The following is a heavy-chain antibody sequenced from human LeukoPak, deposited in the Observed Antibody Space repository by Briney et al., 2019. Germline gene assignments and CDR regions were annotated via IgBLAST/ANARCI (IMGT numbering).Heavy chain of an antibody. CDR2: INHTGST. J-gene: IGHJ5*02. V-gene: IGHV4-34*01. D-gene: IGHD2-2*01. CDR1: GGSFSGYY. CDR3: ARGEAGYCSSTSCYGFRWFDP. Sequence: PSETLSLTCAVYGGSFSGYYWSWLRQPPGKGLEWIGEINHTGSTNYNPSLKSRVTISVDTSKNQFSLKLSSVTAADTAMYYCARGEAGYCSSTSCYGFRWFDPWGQGTLVTVSS.